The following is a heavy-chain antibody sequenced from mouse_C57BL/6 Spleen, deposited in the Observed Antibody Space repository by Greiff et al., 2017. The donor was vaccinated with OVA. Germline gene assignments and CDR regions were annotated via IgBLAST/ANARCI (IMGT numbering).Heavy chain of an antibody. CDR2: IYIGNGYT. CDR1: GYTFTSYG. V-gene: IGHV1-58*01. Sequence: VQLQQSGAELVRPGSSVKMSCTTSGYTFTSYGITWVKQRPGTGLEWIGYIYIGNGYTEYHEKFKGKSTLTSDTSSSTAYMQLSSLTSEDSAIYFCGNLDYWGQGTTLTVSS. CDR3: GNLDY. J-gene: IGHJ2*01.